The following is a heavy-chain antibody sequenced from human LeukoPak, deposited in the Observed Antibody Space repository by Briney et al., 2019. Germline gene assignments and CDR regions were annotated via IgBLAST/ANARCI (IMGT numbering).Heavy chain of an antibody. CDR1: GFTFSSYA. J-gene: IGHJ4*02. Sequence: GGSLRLSCAASGFTFSSYAMSWVRQAPGKGLEWVSGMSGSGDRTFYADSVKGRFTISRDNAKNTLYLQMNSLRAEDTAVYYCATYSSGSSTRIYWGQGTLVTVSS. CDR3: ATYSSGSSTRIY. CDR2: MSGSGDRT. D-gene: IGHD6-19*01. V-gene: IGHV3-23*01.